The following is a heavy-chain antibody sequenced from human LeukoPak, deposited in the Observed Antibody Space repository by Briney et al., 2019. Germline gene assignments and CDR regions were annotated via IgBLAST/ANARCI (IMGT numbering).Heavy chain of an antibody. D-gene: IGHD3-3*01. Sequence: GGSLRLSCAASGFTFSSYSMNWVRQAPGKGLEWVSYISSSSSTIYYADSVKGRFTISRDNAKNSLYLQTNSLRAEDTAVYYCATARLRFLEWLLPYFDYWGQGTLVTVSS. J-gene: IGHJ4*02. V-gene: IGHV3-48*01. CDR1: GFTFSSYS. CDR3: ATARLRFLEWLLPYFDY. CDR2: ISSSSSTI.